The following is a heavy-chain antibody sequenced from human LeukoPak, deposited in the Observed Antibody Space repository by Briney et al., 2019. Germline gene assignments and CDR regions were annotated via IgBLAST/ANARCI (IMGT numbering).Heavy chain of an antibody. CDR2: ISTSGGTI. J-gene: IGHJ4*02. CDR3: ARDFYYGGTQDY. Sequence: KSGGSLRLSCAASGFLFSSYEMNWVRQAPGKGLEWVSYISTSGGTIYYADSVKGRFTISRDNAKNSLYLQMNSLRAEDTAVYYCARDFYYGGTQDYWGQGTLVTVSS. D-gene: IGHD4-23*01. CDR1: GFLFSSYE. V-gene: IGHV3-48*03.